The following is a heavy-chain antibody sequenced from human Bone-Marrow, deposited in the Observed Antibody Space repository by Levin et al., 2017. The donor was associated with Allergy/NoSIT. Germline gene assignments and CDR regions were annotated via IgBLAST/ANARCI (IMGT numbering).Heavy chain of an antibody. D-gene: IGHD3-22*01. CDR2: IYHSGST. CDR3: ARGYYYDSSGYPLDY. Sequence: PSETLSLTCAVSGGSISSSNWWSWVRQPPGKGLEWIGEIYHSGSTNYNPSLKSRVTISVDKSKNQFSLKLSSVTAADTAVYYCARGYYYDSSGYPLDYWGQGTLVTVSS. J-gene: IGHJ4*02. CDR1: GGSISSSNW. V-gene: IGHV4-4*02.